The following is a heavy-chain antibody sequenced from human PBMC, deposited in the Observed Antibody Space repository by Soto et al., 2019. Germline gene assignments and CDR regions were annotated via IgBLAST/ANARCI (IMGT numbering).Heavy chain of an antibody. CDR1: GGSVSSYY. D-gene: IGHD3-22*01. CDR2: IYHSGGA. J-gene: IGHJ4*02. Sequence: SETLSLTCTVSGGSVSSYYWSWIRQPPGKGLEWIGYIYHSGGAYYNPSLKSRVTVSVDTSKNQLSLRVNSVTAADTAVYYCLRVVEAATGHSDVDSWGQGIRVTVSS. CDR3: LRVVEAATGHSDVDS. V-gene: IGHV4-59*04.